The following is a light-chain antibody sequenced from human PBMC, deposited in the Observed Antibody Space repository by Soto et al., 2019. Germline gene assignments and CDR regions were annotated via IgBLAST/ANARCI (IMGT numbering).Light chain of an antibody. CDR2: GVN. J-gene: IGLJ1*01. CDR1: SNDIGTYEY. Sequence: QSALTQPASVSGSPGQSITISCTGSSNDIGTYEYVSWHQHHPGRAPKLIIFGVNDRPSGISDRFSGSKSGNTASPTIFGLQLEDEADYLCGAWDDSLSFYVFGTGTKVTVL. V-gene: IGLV2-14*01. CDR3: GAWDDSLSFYV.